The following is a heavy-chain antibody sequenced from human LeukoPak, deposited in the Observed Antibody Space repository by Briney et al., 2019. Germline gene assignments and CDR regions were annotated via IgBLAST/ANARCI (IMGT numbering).Heavy chain of an antibody. V-gene: IGHV1-18*01. CDR3: ATDPGYSYGYGFIHRSSFDY. J-gene: IGHJ4*02. CDR1: GYTFTNYG. D-gene: IGHD5-18*01. Sequence: ASVIVSCTASGYTFTNYGISWVRHAPGPGLEWMGWISVYNGNTNYAQNFQGRVTMTTDTSTSTAYVELRSLSSDDTAIYYCATDPGYSYGYGFIHRSSFDYWGGETLVTVFS. CDR2: ISVYNGNT.